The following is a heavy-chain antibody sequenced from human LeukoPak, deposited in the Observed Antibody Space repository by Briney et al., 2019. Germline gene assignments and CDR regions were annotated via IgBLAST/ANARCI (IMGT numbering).Heavy chain of an antibody. CDR1: GFTFSSYA. V-gene: IGHV3-23*01. CDR3: AKLTSSWNQISYCYYGMDV. J-gene: IGHJ6*02. D-gene: IGHD6-13*01. CDR2: ISGGGGST. Sequence: GGSLRLSCAASGFTFSSYAMSWVRQAPGKGLEWVSAISGGGGSTYYADSVKGRFTISRDNSKNTLYLQMNSLRAEDTAVYYCAKLTSSWNQISYCYYGMDVWGQGTTVTVSS.